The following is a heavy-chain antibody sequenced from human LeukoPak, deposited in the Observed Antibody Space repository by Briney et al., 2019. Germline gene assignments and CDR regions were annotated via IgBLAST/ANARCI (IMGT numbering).Heavy chain of an antibody. D-gene: IGHD5-18*01. CDR1: SGSITNYY. CDR2: IYSRGNT. CDR3: ARARYSDGFGWFDY. J-gene: IGHJ4*02. Sequence: SETLSLTCTVSSGSITNYYWNWFRQPPGKTLEWIGWIYSRGNTNYNPPLRSRVTVSVDMSRNQFSLRLTSVTAADTAVYYCARARYSDGFGWFDYWGQGALVTISS. V-gene: IGHV4-59*01.